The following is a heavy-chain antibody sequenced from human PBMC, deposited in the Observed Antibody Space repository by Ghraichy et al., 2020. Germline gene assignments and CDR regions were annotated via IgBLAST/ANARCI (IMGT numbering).Heavy chain of an antibody. D-gene: IGHD3-22*01. Sequence: SVKVSCKASGGTFSSYAISWVRQAPGQGLEWMGGIIPIFGTANYAQKFQGRVTITADESTSTAYMELSSLRSEDTAVYYCARDLDHSVITDAFDIWGQGTMVTVSS. CDR3: ARDLDHSVITDAFDI. CDR2: IIPIFGTA. J-gene: IGHJ3*02. CDR1: GGTFSSYA. V-gene: IGHV1-69*13.